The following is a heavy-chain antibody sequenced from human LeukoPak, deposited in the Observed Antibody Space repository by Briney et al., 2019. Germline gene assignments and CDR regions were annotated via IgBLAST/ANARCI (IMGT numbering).Heavy chain of an antibody. CDR1: GYTFTGYY. D-gene: IGHD1-26*01. CDR3: ARVLKWELSSFDI. J-gene: IGHJ3*02. Sequence: ASVKVSCKASGYTFTGYYMHWVRQAPGQGLEWMGWINPNSGGTNYAQKFQGRVTMTRDTSINTAYMELSRLRSDDTAVYYCARVLKWELSSFDIWGQGTRVTVSS. V-gene: IGHV1-2*02. CDR2: INPNSGGT.